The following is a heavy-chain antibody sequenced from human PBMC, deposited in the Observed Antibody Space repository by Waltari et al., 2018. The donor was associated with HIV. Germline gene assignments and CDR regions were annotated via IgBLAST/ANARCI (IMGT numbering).Heavy chain of an antibody. CDR2: IDTTGTT. D-gene: IGHD2-15*01. Sequence: QVQLQESGPGLVKPSQTLSLTCTVSGGSISSGTYYWTWIRQPAGKGLEWIGRIDTTGTTNYNPPLTSRVTISVDTSNNQFSLKLTSVTVADTALYYCAREGCSGGSCYRYYYYYYGLDVWGQGTTVTVSS. J-gene: IGHJ6*02. CDR1: GGSISSGTYY. CDR3: AREGCSGGSCYRYYYYYYGLDV. V-gene: IGHV4-61*02.